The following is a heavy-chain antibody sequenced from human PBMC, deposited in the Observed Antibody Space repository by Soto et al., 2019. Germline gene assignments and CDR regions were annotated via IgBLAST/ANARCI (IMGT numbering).Heavy chain of an antibody. V-gene: IGHV4-61*01. CDR3: ARVHVMVVAGSTFDY. CDR1: GGSISSGSYY. Sequence: SETLSLTCTVSGGSISSGSYYWSWIRQPPGKGLEWIGYIYYSGSTNYNPSLKSRVTISVDTSKNQFSLKLTSVTAADTAVYYCARVHVMVVAGSTFDYWGHGTLVTVSS. CDR2: IYYSGST. J-gene: IGHJ4*01. D-gene: IGHD6-19*01.